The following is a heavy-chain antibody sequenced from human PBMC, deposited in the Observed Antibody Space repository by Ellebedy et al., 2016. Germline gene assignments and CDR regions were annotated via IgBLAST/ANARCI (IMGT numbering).Heavy chain of an antibody. CDR2: ISYDGSSQ. CDR3: ARSLGYDNSGSGYYGMDV. CDR1: GFTFSTYG. V-gene: IGHV3-30*03. Sequence: GGSLRLXXAASGFTFSTYGMHWVRQSPGKGLEWVAVISYDGSSQFYADSVKGRFTISRDNSKNTLHLQMNSLRAEDTAVYYCARSLGYDNSGSGYYGMDVWGQGTTVTVSS. D-gene: IGHD3-22*01. J-gene: IGHJ6*02.